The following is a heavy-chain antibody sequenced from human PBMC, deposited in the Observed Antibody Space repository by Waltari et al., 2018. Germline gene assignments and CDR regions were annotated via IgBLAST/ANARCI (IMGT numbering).Heavy chain of an antibody. CDR3: VRGTLKPQHLIV. CDR2: AFFGSKWYY. D-gene: IGHD3-16*02. V-gene: IGHV6-1*01. Sequence: QEELQQSGRGLVKPSETLSVTCVLSGDSVSRSVVAWNWIRQSPLRGFEWLGRAFFGSKWYYDYAVAVKGRIDMNVDTSKNHFSLQLTSATPEDTAVYYCVRGTLKPQHLIVWGQGTPVTVSS. CDR1: GDSVSRSVVA. J-gene: IGHJ4*02.